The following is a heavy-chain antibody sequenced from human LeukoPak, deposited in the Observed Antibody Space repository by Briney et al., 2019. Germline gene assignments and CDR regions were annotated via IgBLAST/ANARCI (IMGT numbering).Heavy chain of an antibody. D-gene: IGHD1-26*01. Sequence: SETLSLTCTVSGYSISSGYYWGWIRQPPGKGLEWIGSIYHSGSTYYNPSLKSRVTISLDTSKNQFSLKLSSVTAADTAVYYCARWIVGATTGDASDIWGQGTMVTVSS. CDR1: GYSISSGYY. CDR3: ARWIVGATTGDASDI. CDR2: IYHSGST. V-gene: IGHV4-38-2*02. J-gene: IGHJ3*02.